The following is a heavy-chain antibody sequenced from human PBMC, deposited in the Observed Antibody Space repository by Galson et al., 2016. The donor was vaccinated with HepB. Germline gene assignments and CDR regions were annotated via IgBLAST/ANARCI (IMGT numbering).Heavy chain of an antibody. V-gene: IGHV4-34*01. CDR2: INHSGSS. CDR3: ASSSSSHLGGSDYYYGLDV. D-gene: IGHD2-2*01. J-gene: IGHJ6*02. Sequence: SETLSLTCTVSGASFNAYYWSWIRQSPGKGLEWIGEINHSGSSKYNPSLNSRVTISIGTSNSQFALRLSSVTAANTAVYYCASSSSSHLGGSDYYYGLDVWGQGTTVTVSS. CDR1: GASFNAYY.